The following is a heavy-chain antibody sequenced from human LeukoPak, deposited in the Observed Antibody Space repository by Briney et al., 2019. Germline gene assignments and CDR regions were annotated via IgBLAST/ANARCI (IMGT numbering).Heavy chain of an antibody. D-gene: IGHD2-15*01. CDR1: GFTFSSYS. V-gene: IGHV3-21*01. CDR2: ISGSSTYI. J-gene: IGHJ4*02. CDR3: ARDRGGRSGLDD. Sequence: PGGSLRLSCAASGFTFSSYSMTWVRQAPGKGLEWVSFISGSSTYINYADAVKGRFTISRDNAKNSLYLQMNSLRAEDTAVYYCARDRGGRSGLDDWGQGTLVIVSS.